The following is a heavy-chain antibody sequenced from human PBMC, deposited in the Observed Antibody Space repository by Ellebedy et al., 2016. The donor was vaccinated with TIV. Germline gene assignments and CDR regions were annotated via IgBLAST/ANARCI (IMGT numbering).Heavy chain of an antibody. CDR3: ARDQPQMYSSGWYEYFQH. J-gene: IGHJ1*01. CDR1: GFTFSSYA. Sequence: GESLKISCAASGFTFSSYAMHWVRQAPGKGLEWVAVISYDGSNKYYADSVKGRFTISRDNSKNTLYLQMNSLRAEDTAVYYCARDQPQMYSSGWYEYFQHWGQGTLVTVSS. D-gene: IGHD6-19*01. V-gene: IGHV3-30-3*01. CDR2: ISYDGSNK.